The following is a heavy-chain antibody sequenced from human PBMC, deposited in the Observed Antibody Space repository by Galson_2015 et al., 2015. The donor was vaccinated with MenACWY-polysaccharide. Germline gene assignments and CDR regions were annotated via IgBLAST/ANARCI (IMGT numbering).Heavy chain of an antibody. Sequence: SLRLSCAASGFAFSSFALHWVRQAPGKGLEWVAVISYDGSQTNYADSVKGQFSISRDNSKNTLFLQMNSLRPEDTAVYYCARARGAPGAFDYWGQGTLATVSS. J-gene: IGHJ4*02. D-gene: IGHD3-10*01. V-gene: IGHV3-30-3*01. CDR1: GFAFSSFA. CDR3: ARARGAPGAFDY. CDR2: ISYDGSQT.